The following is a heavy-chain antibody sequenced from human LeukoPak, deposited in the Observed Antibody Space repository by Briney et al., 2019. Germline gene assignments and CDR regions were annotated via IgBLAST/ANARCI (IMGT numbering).Heavy chain of an antibody. Sequence: PGGSLRLSCAASGFTFDDYAMHWVRQAPGKGLEWVSLISGDGGGTYYADSVKGRFTISRDNSKNSLYLQMNSLRTEDTALYYCAKVRQPSGVQGSENYFDYWGQGTLVTVSS. CDR2: ISGDGGGT. CDR3: AKVRQPSGVQGSENYFDY. D-gene: IGHD1-1*01. CDR1: GFTFDDYA. J-gene: IGHJ4*02. V-gene: IGHV3-43*02.